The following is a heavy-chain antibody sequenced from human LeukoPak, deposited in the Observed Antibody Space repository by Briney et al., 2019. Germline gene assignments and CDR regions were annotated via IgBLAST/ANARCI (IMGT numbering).Heavy chain of an antibody. CDR2: IKQDGGEK. D-gene: IGHD3-10*01. V-gene: IGHV3-7*01. CDR1: GFTFSGYW. J-gene: IGHJ6*04. CDR3: ARDRGFGQADV. Sequence: GGSLPLSCPASGFTFSGYWMSWLRQAPGKGLEGVAYIKQDGGEKYYVDSVKGRFTISRDNAKNSLYLQMNSLRAEDTAVYYCARDRGFGQADVWGKGTTVTVSS.